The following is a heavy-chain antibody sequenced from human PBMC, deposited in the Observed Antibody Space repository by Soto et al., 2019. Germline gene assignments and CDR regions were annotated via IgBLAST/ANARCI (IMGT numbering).Heavy chain of an antibody. D-gene: IGHD2-2*01. V-gene: IGHV1-2*04. CDR3: ARDLGVGSSTSGSEYYFDY. Sequence: ASVKVSCKASGYTFTVYYMHWVRQAPGQGLEWMGWINPNSGGTNYAQKFQGWVTMTRDTSISTAYMELSRLRSDDTAVYYCARDLGVGSSTSGSEYYFDYWGQGTLVTVSS. J-gene: IGHJ4*02. CDR2: INPNSGGT. CDR1: GYTFTVYY.